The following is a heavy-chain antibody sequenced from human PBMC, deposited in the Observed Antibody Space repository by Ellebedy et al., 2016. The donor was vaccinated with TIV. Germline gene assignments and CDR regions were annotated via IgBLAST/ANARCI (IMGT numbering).Heavy chain of an antibody. D-gene: IGHD6-6*01. Sequence: ASVKVSXXASGYTFTGYYMHWVRQAPGQGLEWMGWINPNSGGTNYAQKFQGRVTMTRDTSISTAYMELSRLRSDDTAVYYCARDRGAARPSDYWGQGTLVTVSS. CDR3: ARDRGAARPSDY. V-gene: IGHV1-2*02. CDR2: INPNSGGT. J-gene: IGHJ4*02. CDR1: GYTFTGYY.